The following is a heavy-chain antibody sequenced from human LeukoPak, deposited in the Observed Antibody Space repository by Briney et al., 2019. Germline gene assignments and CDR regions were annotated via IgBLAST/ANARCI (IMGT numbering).Heavy chain of an antibody. Sequence: SETLSLTCTVSGGSISSYYWSWIRQPAGKGLEWIGRIYTSGSTNYNPSLKSRVTMSVDTSKNQFSLKLSSVTAADTAVYYCARDKIVVVVTANDAFDIWGQGTMVTVSS. D-gene: IGHD2-21*02. CDR3: ARDKIVVVVTANDAFDI. CDR1: GGSISSYY. CDR2: IYTSGST. V-gene: IGHV4-4*07. J-gene: IGHJ3*02.